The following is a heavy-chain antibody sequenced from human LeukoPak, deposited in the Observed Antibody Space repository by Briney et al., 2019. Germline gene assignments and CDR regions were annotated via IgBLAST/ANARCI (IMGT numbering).Heavy chain of an antibody. V-gene: IGHV1-2*02. CDR2: INPNSGGT. CDR1: GYTFTGYY. CDR3: ARPYCSGGSCYSGMWYYYYGMDV. Sequence: GASVKVSCKASGYTFTGYYMHWVRQAPGQGLEWMGWINPNSGGTNYAQKFQGRVTMTRDTSISTAYMELSRLGSDDTAVYYCARPYCSGGSCYSGMWYYYYGMDVWGQGTTVTVSS. D-gene: IGHD2-15*01. J-gene: IGHJ6*02.